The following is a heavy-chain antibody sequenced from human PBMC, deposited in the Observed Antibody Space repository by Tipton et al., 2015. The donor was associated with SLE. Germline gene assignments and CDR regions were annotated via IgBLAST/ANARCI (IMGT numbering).Heavy chain of an antibody. V-gene: IGHV4-61*01. CDR2: IHFSGST. D-gene: IGHD4-11*01. Sequence: LSLTCTVSGGSLSSDSYYWSWTRQAPGKGLEWFGYIHFSGSTRSHPSLESRVTMSVDTSKNQFSLKLRSVSAADTAVYYCARYTRADYSTSSSDFDHWGQGTLVTVSS. CDR1: GGSLSSDSYY. CDR3: ARYTRADYSTSSSDFDH. J-gene: IGHJ4*02.